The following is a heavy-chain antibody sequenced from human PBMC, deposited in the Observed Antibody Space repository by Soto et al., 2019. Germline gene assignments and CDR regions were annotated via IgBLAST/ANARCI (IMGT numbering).Heavy chain of an antibody. CDR3: ARAGGRYCDSATYGPKWFDS. V-gene: IGHV4-59*01. D-gene: IGHD3-22*01. J-gene: IGHJ5*01. CDR2: IYHSGRT. Sequence: QVQLQESGPGLVKPSESLSLSCSVTGGSMRNYYWSWIREPPGKGMEWIGYIYHSGRTTYNPSLKGGVTISVEAPKNQFSLKLRSVTAGDTAVYYCARAGGRYCDSATYGPKWFDSWGQGTLVTVSS. CDR1: GGSMRNYY.